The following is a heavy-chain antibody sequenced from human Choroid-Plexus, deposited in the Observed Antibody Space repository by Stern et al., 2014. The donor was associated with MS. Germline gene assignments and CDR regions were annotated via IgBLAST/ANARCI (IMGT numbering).Heavy chain of an antibody. CDR3: AKDRQYLTYFFDH. D-gene: IGHD2/OR15-2a*01. J-gene: IGHJ5*02. Sequence: VHLVESGGGVVQPGRPLRLSCVVSGFTFGSCAMHWVRQAPGKGLEWVAGVSYDGSNKYYAESGKGRFTISRDNSQNPLYMQMSRLRPEDTAVYFCAKDRQYLTYFFDHWGQGFLVTVSS. CDR1: GFTFGSCA. V-gene: IGHV3-30*18. CDR2: VSYDGSNK.